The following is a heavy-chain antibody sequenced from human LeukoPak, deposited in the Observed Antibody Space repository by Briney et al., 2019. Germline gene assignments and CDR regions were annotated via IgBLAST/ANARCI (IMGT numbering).Heavy chain of an antibody. CDR1: GVTFSSYG. Sequence: GRSLRLSCAAFGVTFSSYGMHWIRQAPGKGLEWVAVIWYDGSNKYYADSVKGRFTISRDNSKNTLYLQMNSLRAEYTAVYYWARDKQYYDSSGCYGYWGQGTLVTVSS. J-gene: IGHJ4*02. V-gene: IGHV3-33*01. CDR3: ARDKQYYDSSGCYGY. D-gene: IGHD3-22*01. CDR2: IWYDGSNK.